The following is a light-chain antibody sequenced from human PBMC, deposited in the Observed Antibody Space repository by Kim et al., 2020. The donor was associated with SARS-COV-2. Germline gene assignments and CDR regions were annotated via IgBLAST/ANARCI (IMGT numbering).Light chain of an antibody. V-gene: IGKV3-11*01. Sequence: EIVLTQSPGTLSLSPGERATLSCGASQSIAFHLAWYQQKPGQAPRLLIFDASNRATGIPARFSGRGSGPDFTLTISSLEPEDFGVYYCQQRSNWPITFGQGTRLEIK. CDR3: QQRSNWPIT. CDR1: QSIAFH. J-gene: IGKJ5*01. CDR2: DAS.